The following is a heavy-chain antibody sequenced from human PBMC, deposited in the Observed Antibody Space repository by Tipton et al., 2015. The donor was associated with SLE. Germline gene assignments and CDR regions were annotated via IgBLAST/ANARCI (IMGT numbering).Heavy chain of an antibody. CDR3: ARDRGSSWFFFDY. V-gene: IGHV3-33*08. J-gene: IGHJ4*02. D-gene: IGHD6-13*01. CDR2: IWYDGSNK. Sequence: SLRLSCAASGFTFSIYPMHWVRQAPGKGLEWVAIIWYDGSNKYYADSVKGRLTISRDNSKNTLYLQMNSLRVEDTAVYFCARDRGSSWFFFDYWGQGTLVTVSS. CDR1: GFTFSIYP.